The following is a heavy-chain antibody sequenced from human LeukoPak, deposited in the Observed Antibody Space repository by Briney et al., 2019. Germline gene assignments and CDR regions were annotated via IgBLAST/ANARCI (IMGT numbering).Heavy chain of an antibody. D-gene: IGHD2-15*01. V-gene: IGHV3-23*01. Sequence: PVGSLRLSCAPSVFTFSTYAMSWVRHSPGGGVEWVSAICVGDAGTYYADAVKGRFTIYRDNSKNTLYLQMNSLRAEDTATYYCAKGSLGSCRGVICYSLDYWGQGPLVSVSS. CDR3: AKGSLGSCRGVICYSLDY. CDR2: ICVGDAGT. CDR1: VFTFSTYA. J-gene: IGHJ4*02.